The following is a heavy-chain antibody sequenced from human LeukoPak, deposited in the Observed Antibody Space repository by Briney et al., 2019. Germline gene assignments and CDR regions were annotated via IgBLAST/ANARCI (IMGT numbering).Heavy chain of an antibody. D-gene: IGHD6-13*01. Sequence: PSETLSLTCDVSGYSIRSGYYWGWIRQPPGKGLEWIGSIYHSGSTYYNPSLKSRVTISVDTSKNQFSLKLSSVTAADTAVYHCARARAYSSSWYYFDYWGQGTLVTVSS. CDR1: GYSIRSGYY. CDR3: ARARAYSSSWYYFDY. CDR2: IYHSGST. J-gene: IGHJ4*02. V-gene: IGHV4-38-2*01.